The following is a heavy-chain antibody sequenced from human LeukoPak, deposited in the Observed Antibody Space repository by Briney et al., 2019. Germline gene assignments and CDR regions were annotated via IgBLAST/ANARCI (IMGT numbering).Heavy chain of an antibody. J-gene: IGHJ4*02. CDR1: GLTVSSYS. D-gene: IGHD2-15*01. Sequence: PGGSLRRSCVASGLTVSSYSMNWVRQAPGKGLEWVSYISSSSSTIYYADSVKGRFTISRDNAKNSLDLQMNSLRDEDTAVYYCARARASGRSGFDYWGQGTLVTVSS. V-gene: IGHV3-48*02. CDR2: ISSSSSTI. CDR3: ARARASGRSGFDY.